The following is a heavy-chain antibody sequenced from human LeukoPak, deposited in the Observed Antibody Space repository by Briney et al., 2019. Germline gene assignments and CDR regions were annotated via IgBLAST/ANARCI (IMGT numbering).Heavy chain of an antibody. CDR2: INHSGST. CDR3: ARAIVVVYYGMDV. Sequence: SETLSLTCAVYGGSFSGYYWSWIRQPPGKGLEWIGEINHSGSTNYNPPLKSRVTISVDTSKDQFSLKLSSVTAADTAVYYCARAIVVVYYGMDVWGQGTTVTVSS. D-gene: IGHD2-2*01. J-gene: IGHJ6*02. V-gene: IGHV4-34*01. CDR1: GGSFSGYY.